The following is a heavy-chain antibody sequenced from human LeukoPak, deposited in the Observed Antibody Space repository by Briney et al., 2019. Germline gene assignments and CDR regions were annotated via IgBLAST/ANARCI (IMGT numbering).Heavy chain of an antibody. CDR2: MYHSGIT. Sequence: SETLSLTCSVSDDSIGSHHWSWIRQPPGKGLEWIAYMYHSGITNYNPSLKSRVTISVETSRRQFSLNLNSVTAADTAVYYCARSLPSITSGYFDYWGQGILVTVSS. CDR3: ARSLPSITSGYFDY. CDR1: DDSIGSHH. V-gene: IGHV4-59*08. J-gene: IGHJ4*02. D-gene: IGHD3-10*01.